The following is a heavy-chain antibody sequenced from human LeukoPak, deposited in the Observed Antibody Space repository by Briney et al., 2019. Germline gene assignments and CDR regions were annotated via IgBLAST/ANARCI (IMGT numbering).Heavy chain of an antibody. J-gene: IGHJ5*02. CDR3: ARGFGVDMRRLDP. D-gene: IGHD3-3*01. CDR1: GFTFSSYS. CDR2: ISSSSSYI. Sequence: GGSLRLSCAASGFTFSSYSMNWVRQAPGKGLEWVSSISSSSSYIYYADSVKGRFTIYRDNAKNSLYLQMNSLRAEDTAVYYCARGFGVDMRRLDPWGQGTLVTVSS. V-gene: IGHV3-21*01.